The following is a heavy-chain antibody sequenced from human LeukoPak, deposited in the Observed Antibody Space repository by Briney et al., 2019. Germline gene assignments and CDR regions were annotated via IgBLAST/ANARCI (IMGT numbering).Heavy chain of an antibody. J-gene: IGHJ4*02. Sequence: SETLSLTCTVSGYSISSGYYWGWIRQPPGKGLEWIGYIYYSGSTNYNPSLKSRVTISVDTSKNQFSLKLSSVTAADTAVYYCARVRDGYNDEYYFDYWGQGTLVTVSS. V-gene: IGHV4-38-2*02. CDR3: ARVRDGYNDEYYFDY. CDR1: GYSISSGYY. CDR2: IYYSGST. D-gene: IGHD5-24*01.